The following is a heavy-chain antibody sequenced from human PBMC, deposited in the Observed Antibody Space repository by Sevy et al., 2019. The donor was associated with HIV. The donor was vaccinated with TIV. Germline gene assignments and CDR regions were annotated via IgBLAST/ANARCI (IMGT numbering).Heavy chain of an antibody. J-gene: IGHJ4*02. D-gene: IGHD2-15*01. CDR2: VSPYNGKT. CDR3: AGPFCSGGSCYRWYFDF. Sequence: ASVKVSCKASGYTFTSFGITWVRQAPGQGLEWVGWVSPYNGKTKYAQKLQGRVTMTTDTSTGTAYMELRSLRSDDTAVYYCAGPFCSGGSCYRWYFDFWGQGTLVTVSS. V-gene: IGHV1-18*01. CDR1: GYTFTSFG.